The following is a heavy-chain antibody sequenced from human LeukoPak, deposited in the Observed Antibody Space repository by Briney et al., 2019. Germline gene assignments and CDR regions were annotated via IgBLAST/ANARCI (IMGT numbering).Heavy chain of an antibody. CDR3: ARDPAVAGTEGYFDY. CDR1: GFGFSAYG. Sequence: QAGGSLRLSCAASGFGFSAYGMHWVREAPGKGLEWVAVIWYDGSNKYYAASVKGRFTISRDNSKNTLYLQMNSLRAEDTAVYYCARDPAVAGTEGYFDYWGQGTLVTVSS. J-gene: IGHJ4*02. D-gene: IGHD6-19*01. CDR2: IWYDGSNK. V-gene: IGHV3-33*01.